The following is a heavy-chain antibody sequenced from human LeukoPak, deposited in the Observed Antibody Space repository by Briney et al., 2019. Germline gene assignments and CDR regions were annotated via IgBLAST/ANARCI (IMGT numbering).Heavy chain of an antibody. D-gene: IGHD1-7*01. V-gene: IGHV4-34*01. J-gene: IGHJ4*02. CDR2: INHSGSP. CDR3: TRGSRENYPATDY. Sequence: PSETLFLTCAVFGGSFSGFYWSWIRQSPGKGLEWIGEINHSGSPDYNPSLKSRVTISVDTSKNQFSLKLTSVTAADTAVYYCTRGSRENYPATDYWGQGTLVTVSS. CDR1: GGSFSGFY.